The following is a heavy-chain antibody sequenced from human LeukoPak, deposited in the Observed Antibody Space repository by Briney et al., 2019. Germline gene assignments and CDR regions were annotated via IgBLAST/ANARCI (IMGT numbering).Heavy chain of an antibody. Sequence: ASVKVSRKASGGTFSSYAISWVRQAPGQGLEWMGRIIPIFGTANYAQKFQGRVTITTDESTSTAYMELSSLRSEDTAVYYCARDPIDDILTGYFPSEGFDYWGQGTLVTVSS. CDR3: ARDPIDDILTGYFPSEGFDY. CDR1: GGTFSSYA. J-gene: IGHJ4*02. D-gene: IGHD3-9*01. V-gene: IGHV1-69*05. CDR2: IIPIFGTA.